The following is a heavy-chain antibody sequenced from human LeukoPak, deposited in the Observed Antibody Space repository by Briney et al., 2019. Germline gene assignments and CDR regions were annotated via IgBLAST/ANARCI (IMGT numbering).Heavy chain of an antibody. V-gene: IGHV7-4-1*02. Sequence: GASVKVSCKASGYSFTTYAMNWLRQAPGQGLEWMGWINPNTGNPTYAPGFTGRFVFSLDTSVSTAYLQISGLKADDTAVYYCARVTGYTIEDYFDYWGQGTLVTVSS. CDR2: INPNTGNP. CDR3: ARVTGYTIEDYFDY. CDR1: GYSFTTYA. J-gene: IGHJ4*02. D-gene: IGHD3-9*01.